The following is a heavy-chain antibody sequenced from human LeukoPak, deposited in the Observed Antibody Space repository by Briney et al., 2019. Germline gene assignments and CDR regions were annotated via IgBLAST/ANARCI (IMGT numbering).Heavy chain of an antibody. CDR1: GFTFSTYA. Sequence: GGSLRLSCAASGFTFSTYAMTWVRQAPGKGLEWVSLISGTGGSTYYADSVKGRFTISRDNSKNSLYLQMNSLRTEDTALYYCAKGGGAVTRYYFDSWGQGTLVTVSS. CDR2: ISGTGGST. CDR3: AKGGGAVTRYYFDS. V-gene: IGHV3-43*02. D-gene: IGHD2-2*01. J-gene: IGHJ4*02.